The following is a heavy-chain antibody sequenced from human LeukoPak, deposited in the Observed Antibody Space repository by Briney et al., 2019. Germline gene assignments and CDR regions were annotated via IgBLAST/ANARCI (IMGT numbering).Heavy chain of an antibody. CDR3: ARGRWLPNAFDI. D-gene: IGHD5-24*01. CDR2: IYYSGRT. J-gene: IGHJ3*02. Sequence: PSETLSLTCTVSGDSINSYYWNWIRQPPGKGLEWIGYIYYSGRTDYNPSLKSGVTISVDTAKHQFSMKLKSVTAADTAVYFCARGRWLPNAFDIWGQGTMVTVFS. CDR1: GDSINSYY. V-gene: IGHV4-59*01.